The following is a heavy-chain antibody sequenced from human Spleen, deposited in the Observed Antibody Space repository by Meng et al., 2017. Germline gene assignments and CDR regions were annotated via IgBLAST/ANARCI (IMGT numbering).Heavy chain of an antibody. CDR3: ARGPSEYYFDF. CDR2: ISAYTRNT. Sequence: ASVKVSCKASGYTFNRYGISWVRQAPGQGLEWLGWISAYTRNTNYAQKFQGRVTMTTDTSTSTAYLEVRTLRSDDTAVYYCARGPSEYYFDFWGQGTLVTVSS. D-gene: IGHD2/OR15-2a*01. J-gene: IGHJ4*02. CDR1: GYTFNRYG. V-gene: IGHV1-18*01.